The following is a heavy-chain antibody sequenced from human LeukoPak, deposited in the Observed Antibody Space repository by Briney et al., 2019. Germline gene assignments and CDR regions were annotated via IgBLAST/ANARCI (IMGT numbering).Heavy chain of an antibody. CDR1: GGSISSSSYY. D-gene: IGHD4-11*01. J-gene: IGHJ4*02. CDR2: INYSGTT. V-gene: IGHV4-39*01. Sequence: PSETLSLTCTVSGGSISSSSYYWGWIRQPPGKGLEWIGSINYSGTTYDNPSLRSRATISIDTSKNQVFPKMRSMTAADTAQYYCAGAEINDYSRYWGQGILVIVSS. CDR3: AGAEINDYSRY.